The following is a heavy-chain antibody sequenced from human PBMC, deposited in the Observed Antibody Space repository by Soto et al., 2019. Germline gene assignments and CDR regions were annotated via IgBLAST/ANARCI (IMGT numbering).Heavy chain of an antibody. CDR3: AKVPRYNWNYDPEGD. J-gene: IGHJ4*02. CDR2: ISYDGSNK. V-gene: IGHV3-30*18. CDR1: GFTFSSYG. D-gene: IGHD1-7*01. Sequence: GGSLRLSCAASGFTFSSYGMHWVRQAPGKGLEWVAVISYDGSNKYYADSVKGRFTISRDNSKNTLYLQMNSLRAEDTAVYYCAKVPRYNWNYDPEGDWGQGTLVTVSS.